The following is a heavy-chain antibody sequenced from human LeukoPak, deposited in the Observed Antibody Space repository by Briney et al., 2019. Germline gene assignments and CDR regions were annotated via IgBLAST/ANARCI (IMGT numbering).Heavy chain of an antibody. Sequence: SVKVSCKASGGTFSSYAISWVRQAPGQGLEWMGGIIPIFGTANYAQKFQGRVTITTDESTSTAYMELSSLRSEDTAVYYCASYDYGDYLFDYWGQGTLVTVST. CDR2: IIPIFGTA. V-gene: IGHV1-69*05. J-gene: IGHJ4*02. D-gene: IGHD4-17*01. CDR1: GGTFSSYA. CDR3: ASYDYGDYLFDY.